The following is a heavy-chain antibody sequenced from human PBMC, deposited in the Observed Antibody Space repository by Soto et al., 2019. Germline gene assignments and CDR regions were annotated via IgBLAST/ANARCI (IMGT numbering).Heavy chain of an antibody. Sequence: GGSLRLSCAASGFTFSSSWMHWVRQAPGKGLVWVSRVSGDGSSTNYADSVKGRFTISRDNAKNTLYLQMNSLRAEDTAVYYCAKAYCGGDCYSRPYYFDYRGQGTLVTVSS. CDR2: VSGDGSST. CDR1: GFTFSSSW. J-gene: IGHJ4*02. CDR3: AKAYCGGDCYSRPYYFDY. V-gene: IGHV3-74*01. D-gene: IGHD2-21*02.